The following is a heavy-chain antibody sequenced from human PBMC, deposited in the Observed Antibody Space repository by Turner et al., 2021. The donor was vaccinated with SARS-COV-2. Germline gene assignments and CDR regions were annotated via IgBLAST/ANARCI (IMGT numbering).Heavy chain of an antibody. CDR3: AGERRITMVRGVLTYYYGMDV. V-gene: IGHV4-39*01. Sequence: QLQLQESGPGLVKPSETLSLTCTVSGGSISSSSYYWGWIRQPPGTGLEWIGSIYYSGSTYYNPSLKSRVTKSVDTSKNQFSLKLSSVTAADTAVYYCAGERRITMVRGVLTYYYGMDVWGQGTTVTVSS. D-gene: IGHD3-10*01. CDR2: IYYSGST. CDR1: GGSISSSSYY. J-gene: IGHJ6*02.